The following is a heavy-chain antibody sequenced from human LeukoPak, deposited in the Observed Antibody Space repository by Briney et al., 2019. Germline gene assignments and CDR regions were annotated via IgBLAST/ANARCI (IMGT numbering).Heavy chain of an antibody. Sequence: PSETLSLTCTVSGGSLSSGGYYWSWIRQHPGKGLEWIGYIYYSGSTYYNPSLKSRVTISVDTSKNQFSLKLSSVTAADTAVYYCARDLRDYGDYGWFDPWGQGTLVTVSS. CDR3: ARDLRDYGDYGWFDP. V-gene: IGHV4-31*03. D-gene: IGHD4-17*01. CDR2: IYYSGST. J-gene: IGHJ5*02. CDR1: GGSLSSGGYY.